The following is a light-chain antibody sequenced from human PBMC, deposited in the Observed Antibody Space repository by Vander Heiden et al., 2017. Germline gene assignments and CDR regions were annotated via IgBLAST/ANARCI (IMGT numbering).Light chain of an antibody. V-gene: IGKV3-11*01. CDR3: QQHTTWPPSIT. Sequence: LLPHPPTTLFSSPGKATMPSCTASHVLSGHLAWYQQKPGQAPRLLIYGASKRATAIPTRFSGSGSGTDFTLTISSLDRDDFAVYFCQQHTTWPPSITFGLGTKVEI. J-gene: IGKJ1*01. CDR2: GAS. CDR1: HVLSGH.